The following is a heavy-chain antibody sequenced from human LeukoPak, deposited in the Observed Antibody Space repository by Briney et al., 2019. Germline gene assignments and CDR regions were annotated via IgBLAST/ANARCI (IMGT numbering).Heavy chain of an antibody. J-gene: IGHJ5*02. Sequence: GASVKVSCKASGYTFTSYYMHWVRQAPGQGLEWMGIINPSGGSTSYAQKFQGRVTMTRDTSTSTVYMELSSLRSEDTAVYYCARDPVSNYDFSMNWFDPWGQGTLVTVSS. V-gene: IGHV1-46*01. CDR2: INPSGGST. D-gene: IGHD3-3*01. CDR1: GYTFTSYY. CDR3: ARDPVSNYDFSMNWFDP.